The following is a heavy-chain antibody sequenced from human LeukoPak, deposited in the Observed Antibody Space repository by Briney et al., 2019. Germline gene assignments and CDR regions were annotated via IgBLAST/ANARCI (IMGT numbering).Heavy chain of an antibody. D-gene: IGHD6-13*01. Sequence: GGSLRLSCAASGFTFSSYWMHWVRQAPGKGLVWVSRINTDGSSTSYADSVKGRFAISRDNAKNTLYLQMNSLRAEDTAVYYCARERASIAAPLHYWGQGTLVTVSS. J-gene: IGHJ4*02. V-gene: IGHV3-74*01. CDR1: GFTFSSYW. CDR3: ARERASIAAPLHY. CDR2: INTDGSST.